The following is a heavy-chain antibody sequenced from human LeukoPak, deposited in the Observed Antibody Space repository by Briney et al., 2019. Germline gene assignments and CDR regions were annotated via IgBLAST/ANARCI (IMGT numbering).Heavy chain of an antibody. J-gene: IGHJ6*02. CDR2: IGSTGIT. Sequence: GGSLRLSCAASGFTFSRYDIHWVRQAAGKGLEWVSAIGSTGITYYPDSVKGRFTISRDDAKTSVYLEMNGLRAEDTAVYFCARDRRDASNFSFYGMDVWGQGTTVTVSS. CDR1: GFTFSRYD. CDR3: ARDRRDASNFSFYGMDV. D-gene: IGHD5-24*01. V-gene: IGHV3-13*01.